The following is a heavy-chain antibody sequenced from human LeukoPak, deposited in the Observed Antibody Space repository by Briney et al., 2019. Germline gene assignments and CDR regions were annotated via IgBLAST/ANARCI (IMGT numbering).Heavy chain of an antibody. V-gene: IGHV3-21*04. D-gene: IGHD4-17*01. CDR2: ISSSSNYI. CDR3: AREAVTRNYFDY. CDR1: GFTFSGYS. J-gene: IGHJ4*02. Sequence: GGSLRLSCAASGFTFSGYSMNWVRQAPGKGLEWVSSISSSSNYIHYADSVKGRFTISRDNAKNSLYLQMNSLRAEDTAVYYCAREAVTRNYFDYWGQGTLVTVSS.